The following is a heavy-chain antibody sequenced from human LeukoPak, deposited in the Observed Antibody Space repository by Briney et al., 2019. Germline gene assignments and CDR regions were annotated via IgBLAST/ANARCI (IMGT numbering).Heavy chain of an antibody. Sequence: GSLRLSCAASGFTFSDYGMHWVRQAPGKGLVWVSGINSDGSSTTYADSVKGRFTISRDNAKNTLYLQMNSLRAEDTAVYYCARDLNVWGQGTTVTVSS. CDR2: INSDGSST. V-gene: IGHV3-74*01. J-gene: IGHJ6*02. CDR3: ARDLNV. CDR1: GFTFSDYG.